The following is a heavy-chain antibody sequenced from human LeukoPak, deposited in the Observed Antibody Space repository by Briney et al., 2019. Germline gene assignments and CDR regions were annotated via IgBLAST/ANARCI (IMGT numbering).Heavy chain of an antibody. CDR3: ASFPYCGGDCYEGSNFDY. Sequence: SETLSLTCTVSGGSISSGGYYWSWIRQPPGKGLEWIGYIYHSGSTYYNPSLKSRVTISVDRSKNQFSLKLSSVTAADTAVYYCASFPYCGGDCYEGSNFDYWGQGTLVTVSS. D-gene: IGHD2-21*01. CDR2: IYHSGST. CDR1: GGSISSGGYY. J-gene: IGHJ4*02. V-gene: IGHV4-30-2*01.